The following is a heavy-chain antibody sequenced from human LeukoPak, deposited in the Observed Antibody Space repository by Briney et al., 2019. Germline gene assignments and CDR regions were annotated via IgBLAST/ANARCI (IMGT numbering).Heavy chain of an antibody. CDR2: ISSSSNYI. CDR1: GFTFSIYT. D-gene: IGHD3-22*01. Sequence: GGSLRLSCAAPGFTFSIYTMNWVRQAPGKGLEWVSSISSSSNYIYYADSVKGRFTISRDNAKNSLYLQMNSLRAEDTAVYYCARDYDGSGYFGYWGQGTLVTVSS. J-gene: IGHJ4*02. V-gene: IGHV3-21*01. CDR3: ARDYDGSGYFGY.